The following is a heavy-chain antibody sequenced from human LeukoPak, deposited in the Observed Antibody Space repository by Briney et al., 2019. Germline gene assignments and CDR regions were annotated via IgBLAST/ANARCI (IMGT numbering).Heavy chain of an antibody. Sequence: PGGSLRLSCAASGFIFNSHSMNWVRQAPGKGLEWVSSISSTSSYIYYADSVKSRFTISRDNAKNSLYLQMNGLRAEDTAVYYCARSSGWYHRGPDYYYYYMDVWGKGTTVTVS. D-gene: IGHD6-19*01. CDR2: ISSTSSYI. CDR1: GFIFNSHS. J-gene: IGHJ6*03. V-gene: IGHV3-21*01. CDR3: ARSSGWYHRGPDYYYYYMDV.